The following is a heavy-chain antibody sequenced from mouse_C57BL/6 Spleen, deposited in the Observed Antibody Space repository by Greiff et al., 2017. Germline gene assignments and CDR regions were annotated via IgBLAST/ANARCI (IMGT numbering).Heavy chain of an antibody. J-gene: IGHJ4*01. D-gene: IGHD2-5*01. Sequence: QVQLQQPGAELVMPGASVKLSCKASGYTFTSYWMHWVKQRPGQGLEWIGEIDPSDSYTNYNQKFKGKSTLTVDKYYSTAYMQLSCLTSEDSAVYYCARSYYSNYTSPFAMDYWGQGTSVTVSS. V-gene: IGHV1-69*01. CDR1: GYTFTSYW. CDR2: IDPSDSYT. CDR3: ARSYYSNYTSPFAMDY.